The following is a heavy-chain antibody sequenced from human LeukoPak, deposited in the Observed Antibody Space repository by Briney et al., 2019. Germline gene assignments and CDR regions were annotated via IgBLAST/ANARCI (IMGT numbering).Heavy chain of an antibody. V-gene: IGHV4-34*01. CDR3: ARAGRWLQFFVY. J-gene: IGHJ4*02. CDR2: INHSGST. CDR1: GGSFSGYY. Sequence: SETLSLTCAVYGGSFSGYYWSWIRQPPGKGLEWIGEINHSGSTNYNPSLKSRVTISVDTSKNQFSLKLSSVTAADTAVYYCARAGRWLQFFVYWGQGTLVTVSS. D-gene: IGHD5-24*01.